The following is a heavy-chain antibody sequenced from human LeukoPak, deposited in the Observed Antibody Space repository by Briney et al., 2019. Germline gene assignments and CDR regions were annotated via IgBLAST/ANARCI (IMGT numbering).Heavy chain of an antibody. CDR3: ARFRWSPNYMDV. D-gene: IGHD3-3*01. Sequence: GGSLRLSCAASGFTFSSYSMNWVRQAPGKGLEWVSYISSSSSTIYYADSVKGRFTISRDNAKNSLYLQMNSLRAEDTAVYYCARFRWSPNYMDVWGKGTTVTVSS. V-gene: IGHV3-48*01. CDR1: GFTFSSYS. J-gene: IGHJ6*03. CDR2: ISSSSSTI.